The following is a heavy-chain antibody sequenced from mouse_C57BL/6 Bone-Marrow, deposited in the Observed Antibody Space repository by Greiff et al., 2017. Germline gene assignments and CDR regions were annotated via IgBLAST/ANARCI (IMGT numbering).Heavy chain of an antibody. Sequence: QVQLQQSGAELVMPGASVKLSCKASGYTFTSYWMHWVKQRPGQGLEWIGEIDPSDSYTNYNQKFKGKSTLTVDKSSSTAYMQLSSLSSEDSAVYYCARGGRVRPPVDYWSRGTTLTVSS. D-gene: IGHD2-14*01. CDR2: IDPSDSYT. J-gene: IGHJ2*01. CDR3: ARGGRVRPPVDY. V-gene: IGHV1-69*01. CDR1: GYTFTSYW.